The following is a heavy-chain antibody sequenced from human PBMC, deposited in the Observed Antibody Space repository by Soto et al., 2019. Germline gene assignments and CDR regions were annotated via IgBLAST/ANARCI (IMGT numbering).Heavy chain of an antibody. J-gene: IGHJ3*02. CDR3: ARDRAYIAVAGDAFDI. CDR2: INPNSGGT. Sequence: ASVKVSCKASGYTFTGYYMHWARQAPGQGLEWMGWINPNSGGTNYAQKFQGRVTMTRDTSISTAYMELSRLRSDDTAVYYCARDRAYIAVAGDAFDIWGQGTMVTVSS. V-gene: IGHV1-2*02. CDR1: GYTFTGYY. D-gene: IGHD6-19*01.